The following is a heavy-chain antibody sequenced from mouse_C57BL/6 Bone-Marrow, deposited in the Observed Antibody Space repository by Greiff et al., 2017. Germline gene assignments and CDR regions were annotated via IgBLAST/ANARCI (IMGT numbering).Heavy chain of an antibody. J-gene: IGHJ2*01. D-gene: IGHD4-1*01. V-gene: IGHV5-15*01. CDR3: ARTSSKLVFFDY. CDR2: ISNLAYSI. Sequence: EVKLVESGGGLVQPGGSLKLSCAASGFTFSDYGMAWVRQAPRKGPEWVAFISNLAYSIYYADTVTGRFTISRENAKNTLYLEMSSLRSEDTAMYYCARTSSKLVFFDYWGQGTTLTVSS. CDR1: GFTFSDYG.